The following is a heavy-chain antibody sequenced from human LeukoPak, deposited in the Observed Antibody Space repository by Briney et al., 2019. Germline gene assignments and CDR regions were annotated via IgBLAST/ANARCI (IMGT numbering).Heavy chain of an antibody. J-gene: IGHJ4*02. V-gene: IGHV1-2*06. D-gene: IGHD3-22*01. Sequence: ASVKVSCKASGYTFTGYYMHWVRQAPGRGLEWMGRINPNSGGTNYAQKFQGRVTMTRDTSISTAYMELSRLRSDDTAVYYCARSSYYDSSGYNDYWGQGTLVTVSS. CDR1: GYTFTGYY. CDR2: INPNSGGT. CDR3: ARSSYYDSSGYNDY.